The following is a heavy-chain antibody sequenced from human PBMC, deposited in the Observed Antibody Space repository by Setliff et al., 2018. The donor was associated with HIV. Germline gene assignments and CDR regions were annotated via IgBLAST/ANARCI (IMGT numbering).Heavy chain of an antibody. D-gene: IGHD2-15*01. CDR3: ARDGCSGQRCYLYNWFDP. CDR1: GYNFTAYA. J-gene: IGHJ5*02. CDR2: INAGNGST. V-gene: IGHV1-3*01. Sequence: ASVKVSCKASGYNFTAYAIHWVRQAPGQGLEWMGWINAGNGSTKYSQELQGRVTITRDTSATTVYMELSSLTSEDTAVYYCARDGCSGQRCYLYNWFDPWGQGTLVTVSS.